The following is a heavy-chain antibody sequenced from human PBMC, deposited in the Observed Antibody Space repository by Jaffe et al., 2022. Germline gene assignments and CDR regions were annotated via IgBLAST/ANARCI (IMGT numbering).Heavy chain of an antibody. Sequence: EVQLVESGGGLVKPGGSLRLSCAASGFTFSNAWMSWVRQAPGKGLEWVGRIKSKTDGGTTDYAAPVKGRFTISRDDSKNTLYLQMNSLKTEDTAVYYCTTDFYVLRFLEWLLYGWYFDLWGRGTLVTVSS. J-gene: IGHJ2*01. D-gene: IGHD3-3*01. CDR1: GFTFSNAW. CDR2: IKSKTDGGTT. V-gene: IGHV3-15*01. CDR3: TTDFYVLRFLEWLLYGWYFDL.